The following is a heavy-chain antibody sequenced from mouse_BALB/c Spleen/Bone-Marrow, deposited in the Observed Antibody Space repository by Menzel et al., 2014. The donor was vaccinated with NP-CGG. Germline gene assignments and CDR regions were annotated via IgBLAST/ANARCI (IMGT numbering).Heavy chain of an antibody. CDR1: GFDFSGYW. J-gene: IGHJ4*01. CDR3: ARLGYYGVMAY. CDR2: INPDSSTI. V-gene: IGHV4-1*02. Sequence: EVKLVDSGGGLVQPGSSLKLSCAASGFDFSGYWMSWVRQAPGKGLEWIGEINPDSSTINYTPSLKDKFIISRDNAKNTLYLQMSKVRSEDTALYYCARLGYYGVMAYWGQGTSVTVSS. D-gene: IGHD1-1*01.